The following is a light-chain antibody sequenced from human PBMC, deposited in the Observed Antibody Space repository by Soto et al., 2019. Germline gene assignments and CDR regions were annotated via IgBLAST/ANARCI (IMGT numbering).Light chain of an antibody. CDR1: QSISKY. CDR2: GTS. J-gene: IGKJ4*01. Sequence: DIQMTQSPSSLSASVGDRVTLTCRASQSISKYLNWYQLKSGKGPKLLIYGTSTLQSGVPSRFSGSGSGTDFNLTISDLQPEDFAGYYWQQGYSTLLTFGRGTRVEIK. V-gene: IGKV1-39*01. CDR3: QQGYSTLLT.